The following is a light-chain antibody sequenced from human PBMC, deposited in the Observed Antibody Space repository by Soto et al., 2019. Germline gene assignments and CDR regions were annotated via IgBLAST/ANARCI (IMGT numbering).Light chain of an antibody. CDR2: LGS. CDR1: QSLLHSNGYNY. V-gene: IGKV2-28*01. Sequence: DIVMTQSPLSLPVTPGEPASISCRSSQSLLHSNGYNYLDWYLQKPGQSPQLLIYLGSNRASGVPDRFSGSGSGTDFTLKISRVEAEDVGVYYCMQALQTPQEFTFGPGTKVDIK. CDR3: MQALQTPQEFT. J-gene: IGKJ3*01.